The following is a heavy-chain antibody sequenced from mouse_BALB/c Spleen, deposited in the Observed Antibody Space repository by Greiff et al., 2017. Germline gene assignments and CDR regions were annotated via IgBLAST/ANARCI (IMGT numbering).Heavy chain of an antibody. J-gene: IGHJ4*01. CDR3: ARYGYDYAMDY. Sequence: VQLQQSGPGLVAPSQSLSITCPVSGFSLTSYGVHWVRQPPGKGLEWLGVIWAGGSTNYNSALMSRLSISKDNSKSQVFLKMNSLQTDDTAMYYCARYGYDYAMDYWGQGTSVTVSS. CDR2: IWAGGST. D-gene: IGHD2-2*01. CDR1: GFSLTSYG. V-gene: IGHV2-9*02.